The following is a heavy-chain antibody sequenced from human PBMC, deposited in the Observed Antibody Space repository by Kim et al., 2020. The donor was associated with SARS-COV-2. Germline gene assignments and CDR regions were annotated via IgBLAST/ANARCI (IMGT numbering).Heavy chain of an antibody. J-gene: IGHJ6*02. CDR3: AREIQYYYGSGSYPRPYYYYGMDV. D-gene: IGHD3-10*01. CDR1: GFTFSSYW. Sequence: GGSLRLSCAASGFTFSSYWMSWVRQAPGKGLEWVANIKQDGSEKYYVDSVKGLFTISRDNAKNSLYLQMNSLRAEDTAVYYCAREIQYYYGSGSYPRPYYYYGMDVWGQGTTVTVSS. V-gene: IGHV3-7*01. CDR2: IKQDGSEK.